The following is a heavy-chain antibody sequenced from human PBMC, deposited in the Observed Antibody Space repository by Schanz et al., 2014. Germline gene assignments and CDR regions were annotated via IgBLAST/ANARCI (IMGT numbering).Heavy chain of an antibody. CDR2: IYSSGST. CDR3: ARNIIATARAYDI. Sequence: EVQLVESGGDLVQPGGSLRLSCAASGFTVSNTYMNWVRQTPGKGLEWVSVIYSSGSTYYADSVKGRFTISRHISKNTLYLQMNSLRAEDTAVYYCARNIIATARAYDIWGQGTMVTVSS. V-gene: IGHV3-53*04. D-gene: IGHD6-13*01. CDR1: GFTVSNTY. J-gene: IGHJ3*02.